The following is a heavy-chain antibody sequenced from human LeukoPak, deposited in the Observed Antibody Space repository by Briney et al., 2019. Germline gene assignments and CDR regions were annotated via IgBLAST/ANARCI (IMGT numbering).Heavy chain of an antibody. CDR2: INPNSGGT. CDR1: GYTFTGYY. V-gene: IGHV1-2*02. Sequence: GASVNVSCKASGYTFTGYYMHWVRQAPGQGLEWMGWINPNSGGTNYAQKFQGRVTMASDTPTSTVYMELSSLRSEDTAMYYCARSSAYYNEADIWGQGTMVTVSS. D-gene: IGHD1-26*01. J-gene: IGHJ3*02. CDR3: ARSSAYYNEADI.